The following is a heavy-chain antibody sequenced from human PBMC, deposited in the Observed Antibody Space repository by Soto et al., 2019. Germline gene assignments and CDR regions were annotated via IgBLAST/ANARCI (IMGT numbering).Heavy chain of an antibody. CDR3: ARVRGCISTSCYYWFDP. J-gene: IGHJ5*02. CDR1: GYTFTSYY. D-gene: IGHD2-2*01. Sequence: SVKVSCKASGYTFTSYYMHWVRQAPGQGLEWMGGIIPIFGTANYAQKFQGRVTITADESTSTAYMELSSLRSEATAVYYCARVRGCISTSCYYWFDPWGQGTLVTVSS. V-gene: IGHV1-69*13. CDR2: IIPIFGTA.